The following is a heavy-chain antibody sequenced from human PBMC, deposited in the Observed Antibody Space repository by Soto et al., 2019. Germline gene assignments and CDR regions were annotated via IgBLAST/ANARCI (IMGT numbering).Heavy chain of an antibody. Sequence: SETLSLTCTVSGGSISSYYWSWIRQPAGKGLEWIGRIYTSGSTNYNPSLKSRVTMSVDTSKNQFSLKLSSVTAADTAVYYCAKYYYDSSGYYPYFDYWGHGTLVTVSS. V-gene: IGHV4-4*07. CDR3: AKYYYDSSGYYPYFDY. CDR1: GGSISSYY. D-gene: IGHD3-22*01. J-gene: IGHJ4*01. CDR2: IYTSGST.